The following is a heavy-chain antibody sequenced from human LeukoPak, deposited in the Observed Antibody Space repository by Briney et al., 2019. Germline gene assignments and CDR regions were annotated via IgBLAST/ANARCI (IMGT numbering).Heavy chain of an antibody. CDR2: INPSGGST. V-gene: IGHV1-46*01. CDR3: ATDPFPDSSSGGY. J-gene: IGHJ4*02. Sequence: ASVKVSCKASGYTFTSYYMHWVRQAPGQGLEWMGIINPSGGSTSYAQKFQGRVTMTEDTSIDTAYMELSSLRSEDTAVYYCATDPFPDSSSGGYWGQGTLVTVSS. CDR1: GYTFTSYY. D-gene: IGHD6-6*01.